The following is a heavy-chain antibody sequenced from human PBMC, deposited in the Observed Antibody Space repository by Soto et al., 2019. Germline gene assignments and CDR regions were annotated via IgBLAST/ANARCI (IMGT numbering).Heavy chain of an antibody. Sequence: GGSLRLSCAASGFTFSSYGMHWVRQAPGKGLEWVAVISYDGSNKYYADSVKGRFTISRDNSKNTLYLQMNSLRAEDTAVYYCAKAASRAYSSSWYDAFDIWGQGTMVTVSS. J-gene: IGHJ3*02. D-gene: IGHD6-13*01. V-gene: IGHV3-30*18. CDR3: AKAASRAYSSSWYDAFDI. CDR1: GFTFSSYG. CDR2: ISYDGSNK.